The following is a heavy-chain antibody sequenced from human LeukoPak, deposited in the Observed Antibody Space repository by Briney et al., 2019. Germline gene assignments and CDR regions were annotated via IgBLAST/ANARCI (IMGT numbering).Heavy chain of an antibody. CDR2: ISSNGGST. J-gene: IGHJ4*02. CDR1: EFTFSSYA. CDR3: ARDLAGYFDY. Sequence: GGSLRLSCAASEFTFSSYAMHWVRQAPGKGLEYVSAISSNGGSTYYANSVKGRFTISRDNSKNTLYLQMNSLRAEDTAVYYCARDLAGYFDYWGQGTLVTVSS. D-gene: IGHD6-19*01. V-gene: IGHV3-64*01.